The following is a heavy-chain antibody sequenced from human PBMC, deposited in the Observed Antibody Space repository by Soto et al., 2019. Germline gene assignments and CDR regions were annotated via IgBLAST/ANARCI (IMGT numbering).Heavy chain of an antibody. V-gene: IGHV3-21*06. CDR1: GFTSTRYS. CDR2: ISSTTNYI. J-gene: IGHJ4*02. Sequence: PVGSLRLSCAASGFTSTRYSMNWVRQAPGKGLEWVSSISSTTNYIYYGDSMKGRFTISRDNAKNSLYLEMNSLRAEDTAVYYCARESEDLTSNFDYWGQGTLVTVSS. CDR3: ARESEDLTSNFDY.